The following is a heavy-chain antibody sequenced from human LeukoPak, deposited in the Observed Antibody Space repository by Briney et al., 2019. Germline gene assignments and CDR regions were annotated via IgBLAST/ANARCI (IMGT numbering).Heavy chain of an antibody. CDR1: GFTFSSYW. J-gene: IGHJ5*02. CDR2: IKQDGSEK. V-gene: IGHV3-7*01. CDR3: MTASRSSSWPPPT. D-gene: IGHD6-13*01. Sequence: GGSLRLSCAASGFTFSSYWMNWVRQALGKGLEWVANIKQDGSEKRYVDSVKGRFTISRDNAKNSLYLQMNSLRAEDTAMYYCMTASRSSSWPPPTWGQGTLVTVSS.